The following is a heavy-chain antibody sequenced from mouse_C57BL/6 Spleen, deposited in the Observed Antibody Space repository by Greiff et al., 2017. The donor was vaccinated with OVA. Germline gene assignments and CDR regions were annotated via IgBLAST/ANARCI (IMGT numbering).Heavy chain of an antibody. CDR2: ISNGGGST. J-gene: IGHJ1*03. V-gene: IGHV5-12*01. Sequence: EVMMVESGGGLVQPGGSLKLSCAASGFTFSDYYMYWVRQTPEKRLEWVAYISNGGGSTYYPDTVKGRFTISRDNAKNTLYLQMSRLKSEDTAMYYCARSHYYGSSYGYFDVWGTGTTVTVSS. CDR1: GFTFSDYY. D-gene: IGHD1-1*01. CDR3: ARSHYYGSSYGYFDV.